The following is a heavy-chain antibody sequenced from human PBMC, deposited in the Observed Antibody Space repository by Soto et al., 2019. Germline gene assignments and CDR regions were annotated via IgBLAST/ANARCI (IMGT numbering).Heavy chain of an antibody. J-gene: IGHJ6*01. V-gene: IGHV3-33*01. CDR1: GFTFSSYG. Sequence: QVQLVESGGGVVQPGRSLRLSCAASGFTFSSYGMHWVRQAPGKGLEWLAVIWYDGSNKYYADSVKGRFTISRDNSKNTLDLQMNSLRAEDTAVYYCARGVGATIGYYYGMDVWGQGTTVTVSS. CDR3: ARGVGATIGYYYGMDV. CDR2: IWYDGSNK. D-gene: IGHD1-26*01.